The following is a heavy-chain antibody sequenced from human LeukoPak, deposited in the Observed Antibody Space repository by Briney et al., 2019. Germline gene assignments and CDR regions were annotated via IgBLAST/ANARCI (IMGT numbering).Heavy chain of an antibody. J-gene: IGHJ3*02. CDR1: GYTFTSYD. CDR2: MNPNSGGT. Sequence: ASVKVSCKASGYTFTSYDINWVRQATGQGLEWMGWMNPNSGGTNYAQKFQGRVTMTRDTSISTAYMELSRLRSDDTAVYYCARYYYDSSGKQRAFDIWGQGTMVTVSS. D-gene: IGHD3-22*01. CDR3: ARYYYDSSGKQRAFDI. V-gene: IGHV1-2*02.